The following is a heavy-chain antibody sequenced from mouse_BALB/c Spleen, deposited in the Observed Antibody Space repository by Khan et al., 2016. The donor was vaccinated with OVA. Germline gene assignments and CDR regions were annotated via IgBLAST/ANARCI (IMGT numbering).Heavy chain of an antibody. J-gene: IGHJ3*01. D-gene: IGHD2-2*01. Sequence: VQLQQSGAELVKPGASVRLSCKASGYTFTSYYLYWVKQRPGQGLEWIGDITPSNGDTNFNEKFKSKATLTVDKSSSTAYIHLNSLTSDDAAVYYGTRSGYGSFAYWGQGTLVTVSA. CDR3: TRSGYGSFAY. CDR1: GYTFTSYY. CDR2: ITPSNGDT. V-gene: IGHV1-53*01.